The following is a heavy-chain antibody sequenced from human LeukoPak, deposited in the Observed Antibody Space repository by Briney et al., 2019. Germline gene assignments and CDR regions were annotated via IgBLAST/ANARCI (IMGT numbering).Heavy chain of an antibody. CDR1: GGTFSSYA. CDR3: AHFYYYDSSGYEVY. J-gene: IGHJ4*02. Sequence: ASVKVSCKASGGTFSSYAISWVRQAPGQGLERMGGIIPIFGTANYARKFQGRVTITADESTSTAYMELGSLRSEDTAVYYCAHFYYYDSSGYEVYWGQGTLVTVSS. D-gene: IGHD3-22*01. CDR2: IIPIFGTA. V-gene: IGHV1-69*13.